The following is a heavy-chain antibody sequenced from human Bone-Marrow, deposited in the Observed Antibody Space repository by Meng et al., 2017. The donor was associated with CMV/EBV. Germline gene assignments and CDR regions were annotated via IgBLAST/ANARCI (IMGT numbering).Heavy chain of an antibody. CDR2: ISGSGDST. Sequence: GGSLRLSCAASGVIFSNLWMTWVRQAPGKGLEWVSSISGSGDSTYYADSVKGRFTISRDNSKIPLYLQMNSLRAEDTAVYYCARVVGYSSSEAAGASPAETPFDYWGQGTLVTVSS. V-gene: IGHV3-23*01. CDR3: ARVVGYSSSEAAGASPAETPFDY. J-gene: IGHJ4*02. D-gene: IGHD6-6*01. CDR1: GVIFSNLW.